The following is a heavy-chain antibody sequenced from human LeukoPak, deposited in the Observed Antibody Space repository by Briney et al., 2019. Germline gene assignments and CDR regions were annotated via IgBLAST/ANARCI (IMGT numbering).Heavy chain of an antibody. CDR3: ARDSRTYSGYSYGLFDY. CDR2: INPNSGGT. V-gene: IGHV1-2*02. D-gene: IGHD5-18*01. J-gene: IGHJ4*02. Sequence: GASVKVSCKASGYTFTGYYMHWVRQAPGQGLEWMGWINPNSGGTNYAQKFQGRVTMTRDTSISTAYMELSRLRSDDTAVYYCARDSRTYSGYSYGLFDYWGQGTLVTVSS. CDR1: GYTFTGYY.